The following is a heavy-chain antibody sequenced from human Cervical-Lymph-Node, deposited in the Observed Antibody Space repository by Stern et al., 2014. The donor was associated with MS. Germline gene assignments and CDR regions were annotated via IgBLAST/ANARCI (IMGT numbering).Heavy chain of an antibody. CDR3: AADGEYIRSGIYHYTGMDV. Sequence: QLVESGPEVKRPGTSVRVSCKASGFTFVSSAMQWVRQARGQRLEWIGFIVADSGYTRDAQKFHDRVAITRDMSTSTVNMELSSLRSEDTAVYYCAADGEYIRSGIYHYTGMDVWGQGTTVTVSS. V-gene: IGHV1-58*02. J-gene: IGHJ6*02. CDR2: IVADSGYT. D-gene: IGHD3-10*01. CDR1: GFTFVSSA.